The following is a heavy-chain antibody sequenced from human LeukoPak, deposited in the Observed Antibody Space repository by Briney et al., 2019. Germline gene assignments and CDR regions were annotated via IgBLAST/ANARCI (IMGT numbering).Heavy chain of an antibody. CDR1: GGSISSGGYY. CDR2: IYYSGST. Sequence: SETLSLTCTVSGGSISSGGYYWSWIRQHLGKGLEWIGYIYYSGSTYYNPSLKSRVTISVDTSKNQFSLKLSSVTAADTAVYYCARVVGGKTKYYFDYWGQGTLVTVSS. J-gene: IGHJ4*02. D-gene: IGHD2-15*01. V-gene: IGHV4-31*03. CDR3: ARVVGGKTKYYFDY.